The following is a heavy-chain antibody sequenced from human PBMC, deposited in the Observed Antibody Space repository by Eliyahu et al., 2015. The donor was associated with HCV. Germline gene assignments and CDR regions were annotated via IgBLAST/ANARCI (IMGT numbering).Heavy chain of an antibody. CDR2: IFTSGHT. CDR1: GDSISRYY. D-gene: IGHD2-8*01. Sequence: QVQLQESGPGLVKPSETLSLICNVSGDSISRYYWTWIRQSAGKGLEWIGRIFTSGHTNYNPSLRGRVTMSVDTAKNQFSLRLTSVTAADTALYYCARVLSYRPNGGLQTYWYVDLWGRGTMVTVSS. CDR3: ARVLSYRPNGGLQTYWYVDL. V-gene: IGHV4-4*07. J-gene: IGHJ2*01.